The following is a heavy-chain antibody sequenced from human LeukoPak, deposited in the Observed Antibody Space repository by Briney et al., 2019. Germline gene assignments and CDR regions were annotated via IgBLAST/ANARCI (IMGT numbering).Heavy chain of an antibody. CDR3: ARVLYYYDSSYNWFDP. Sequence: SVKVSCKASGGIFSSYAISWVRQAPGQGLEWMGGIIPIFGTANYAQKFQGRVTITADESTSTAYMELSSLRSEDTAVYYCARVLYYYDSSYNWFDPWGQGTLVTVSS. CDR1: GGIFSSYA. J-gene: IGHJ5*02. CDR2: IIPIFGTA. V-gene: IGHV1-69*13. D-gene: IGHD3-22*01.